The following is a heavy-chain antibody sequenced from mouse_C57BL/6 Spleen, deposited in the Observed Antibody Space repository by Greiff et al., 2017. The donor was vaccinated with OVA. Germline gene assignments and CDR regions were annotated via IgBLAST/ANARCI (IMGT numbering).Heavy chain of an antibody. J-gene: IGHJ4*01. CDR2: IHPNSGST. Sequence: QVQLQQPGAELVKPGASVKLSCKASGYTFTSYWMHWVKQRPGQGLEWIGMIHPNSGSTNYNEKFKSKATLTVDNFSSTAYKERGSRTSEYTAVYYCERAGNYGSAMDYWGKGTAVTVSS. D-gene: IGHD2-1*01. CDR3: ERAGNYGSAMDY. CDR1: GYTFTSYW. V-gene: IGHV1-64*01.